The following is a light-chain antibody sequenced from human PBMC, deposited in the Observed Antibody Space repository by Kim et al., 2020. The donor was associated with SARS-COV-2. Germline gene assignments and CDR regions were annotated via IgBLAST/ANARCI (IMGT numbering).Light chain of an antibody. J-gene: IGLJ3*02. Sequence: SYELTQPPSVSVSPGQTASITCPGDKLGDKYACWYQQKPGQSPVLVIYQDSKRPSGIPERFSGSNSGNTATLTISGTQAMDEADYYCQAWDSSTAAFGGGTQLTVL. CDR1: KLGDKY. CDR3: QAWDSSTAA. CDR2: QDS. V-gene: IGLV3-1*01.